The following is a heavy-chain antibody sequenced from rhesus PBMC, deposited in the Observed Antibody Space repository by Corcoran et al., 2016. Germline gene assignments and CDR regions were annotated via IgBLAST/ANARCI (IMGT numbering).Heavy chain of an antibody. CDR2: IYVISGST. CDR3: ARGGGWSKVFDY. J-gene: IGHJ4*01. Sequence: QVQLQESCPGLVKPSETLSLTCAVSGYSISSNYWSWIRQPPGKGLEWIVYIYVISGSTYSNPSLKSRVTNSTDTSKNQFSLKLSYVTAADTAVYYCARGGGWSKVFDYWGQGVLVTVSS. D-gene: IGHD6-37*01. V-gene: IGHV4-147*01. CDR1: GYSISSNY.